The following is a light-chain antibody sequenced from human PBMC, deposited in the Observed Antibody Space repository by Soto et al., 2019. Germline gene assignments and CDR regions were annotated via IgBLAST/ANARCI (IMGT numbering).Light chain of an antibody. CDR3: SSYAAYSILYV. CDR1: SSDVGGYNY. Sequence: QSALTQPPSASGSPGQSVTISCTGTSSDVGGYNYVSWYQQHPGKAPRLMIYEVSNRPSGVPDRFSGSKSGNTASLTVSGRQAEDEDDDYCSSYAAYSILYVFGTGTKLTVL. CDR2: EVS. V-gene: IGLV2-8*01. J-gene: IGLJ1*01.